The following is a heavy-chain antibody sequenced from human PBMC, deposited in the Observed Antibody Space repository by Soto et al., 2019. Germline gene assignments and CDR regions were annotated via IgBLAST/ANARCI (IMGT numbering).Heavy chain of an antibody. Sequence: EVQLVESGGGLVQPGGSLRLSYAASGFTFSNYDMHWVRQVTGKGLEWVSAIGAAGDTYYPDSVKGRFTISRENAKNSLYLQMNSLRAEDTAVYYCASGGWGSSWYEGGSRIDYWGQGALVTVSS. J-gene: IGHJ4*02. D-gene: IGHD6-13*01. V-gene: IGHV3-13*01. CDR2: IGAAGDT. CDR1: GFTFSNYD. CDR3: ASGGWGSSWYEGGSRIDY.